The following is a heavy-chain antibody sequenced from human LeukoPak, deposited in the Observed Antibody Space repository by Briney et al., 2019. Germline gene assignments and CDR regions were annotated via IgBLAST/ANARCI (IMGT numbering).Heavy chain of an antibody. Sequence: GGSLRLSCAASGFTFSSYGMHWVRQAPGKGLEWVAVISYDGSNKYYADSVKGRFTISRDNSKNTLYLQMNSLRAEDTAVYYCAKDTPYDFRSGYYTQTNWFDPWGQGTLVTVSS. J-gene: IGHJ5*02. CDR2: ISYDGSNK. CDR1: GFTFSSYG. D-gene: IGHD3-3*01. V-gene: IGHV3-30*18. CDR3: AKDTPYDFRSGYYTQTNWFDP.